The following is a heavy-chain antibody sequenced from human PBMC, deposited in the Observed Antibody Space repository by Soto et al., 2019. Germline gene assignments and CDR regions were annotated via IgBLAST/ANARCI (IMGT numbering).Heavy chain of an antibody. Sequence: SVKVSCKASGGTFSSYAISWVRQAPGQGLEWMGGIIPIFGTANYAQKFQGRVTITADESTSTDYMELSSLRSEDTAVYYCARTRGGGRLPLGAFDIWGQGKMVTVSS. CDR3: ARTRGGGRLPLGAFDI. D-gene: IGHD2-15*01. J-gene: IGHJ3*02. V-gene: IGHV1-69*13. CDR2: IIPIFGTA. CDR1: GGTFSSYA.